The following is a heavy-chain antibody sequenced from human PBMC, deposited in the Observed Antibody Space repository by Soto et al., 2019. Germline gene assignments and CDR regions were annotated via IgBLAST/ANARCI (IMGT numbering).Heavy chain of an antibody. CDR2: ISGSGGTT. J-gene: IGHJ6*04. CDR3: ARIVVVVAAEGSPRKSGSGPLPHLDV. D-gene: IGHD2-15*01. V-gene: IGHV3-23*01. Sequence: GGSLRLSCAASGFTFSSYAMSWVRQAPGKGLEWVSAISGSGGTTYYADSVKGRFTISRDNSKNTLYLQMNSLRAKDTAVYYCARIVVVVAAEGSPRKSGSGPLPHLDVWGKGTTVTVSS. CDR1: GFTFSSYA.